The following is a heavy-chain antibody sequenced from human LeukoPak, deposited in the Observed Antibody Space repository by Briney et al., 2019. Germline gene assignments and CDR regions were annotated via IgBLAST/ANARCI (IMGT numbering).Heavy chain of an antibody. V-gene: IGHV4-61*02. CDR1: GGSISSGSYY. Sequence: SQTLSLTCTVSGGSISSGSYYWSWIRQPAGKGLEWIGRIYTSGSTNYNPSLKSRVTISVDTSKNQFSLKLSSVTAADTAVYYCAREWGYSTYYYDSSGGQYYFDYWGQGTLVTVSS. D-gene: IGHD3-22*01. CDR3: AREWGYSTYYYDSSGGQYYFDY. CDR2: IYTSGST. J-gene: IGHJ4*02.